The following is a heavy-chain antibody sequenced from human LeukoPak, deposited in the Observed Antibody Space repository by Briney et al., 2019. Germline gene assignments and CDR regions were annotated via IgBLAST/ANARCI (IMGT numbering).Heavy chain of an antibody. CDR2: ISGSGDIT. CDR1: GFTFDTHA. D-gene: IGHD3-16*01. CDR3: APPPGDLAFPFDY. J-gene: IGHJ4*02. V-gene: IGHV3-23*01. Sequence: GGSLRLSCAASGFTFDTHAMTWVRQAPGKGLEYVSLISGSGDITYYAHSLKDRFTISRDNSKTTLYLQMHSLRAEDTAMYYWAPPPGDLAFPFDYGGREPLFIV.